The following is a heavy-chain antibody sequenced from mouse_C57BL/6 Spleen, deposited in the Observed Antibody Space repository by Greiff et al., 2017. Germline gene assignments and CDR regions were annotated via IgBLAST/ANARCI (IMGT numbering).Heavy chain of an antibody. Sequence: QVQLQQSGAELARPGASVKMSCKASGYTFTSYTMHWVKQRPGQGLEWIGYINPSSGYTKYNQKFKDKATLTADKSSSTAYMQLSSLTSEDSAVYYCARVYYADYYAMDYWGQGTSVTVSS. V-gene: IGHV1-4*01. J-gene: IGHJ4*01. CDR1: GYTFTSYT. D-gene: IGHD2-1*01. CDR3: ARVYYADYYAMDY. CDR2: INPSSGYT.